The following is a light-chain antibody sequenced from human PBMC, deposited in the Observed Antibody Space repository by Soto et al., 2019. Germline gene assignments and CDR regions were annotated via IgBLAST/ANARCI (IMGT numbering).Light chain of an antibody. CDR2: DVS. J-gene: IGLJ3*02. V-gene: IGLV2-11*01. CDR3: CSYAGSYTWV. CDR1: NSDVGAYNY. Sequence: QSALTQPRSVSESPGQSVTTSCTGTNSDVGAYNYVSWYQQHPGKAPKLMLYDVSRRPSGVPDRFSGSKSGNTASLTISGLQAEDEADYYCCSYAGSYTWVFGGGTKLTVL.